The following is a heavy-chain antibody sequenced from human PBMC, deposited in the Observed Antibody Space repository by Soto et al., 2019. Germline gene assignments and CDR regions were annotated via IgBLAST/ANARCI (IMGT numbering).Heavy chain of an antibody. D-gene: IGHD2-8*01. CDR2: IGGAGSNI. J-gene: IGHJ3*02. CDR1: GFTFSEYA. Sequence: EVQLLESGGGLVQPGGSLRLSCAASGFTFSEYAMTWVLQAPGKGLEWVSVIGGAGSNIYYVDSVEGRFTVSRDDSKNTLYLRMDRPRVEDTAVYYCAKDFVRRNGVYDPFDIWGPGTTVTVSS. CDR3: AKDFVRRNGVYDPFDI. V-gene: IGHV3-23*01.